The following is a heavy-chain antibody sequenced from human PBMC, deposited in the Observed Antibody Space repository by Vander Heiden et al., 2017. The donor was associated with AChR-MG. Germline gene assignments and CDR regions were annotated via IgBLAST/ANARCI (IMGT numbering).Heavy chain of an antibody. Sequence: QLQLQESGPGLVKPSETLSLTCTVSGGSISSSSYYWGWSRQPPGKGLEWIGSIYYSGSTYYNPSLKSRVTISVDTSKNQFSLKLSSVTAADTAVYYCAFTHSSSWGAKEYFQHWGQGTLVTVSS. J-gene: IGHJ1*01. V-gene: IGHV4-39*01. CDR2: IYYSGST. CDR1: GGSISSSSYY. CDR3: AFTHSSSWGAKEYFQH. D-gene: IGHD6-13*01.